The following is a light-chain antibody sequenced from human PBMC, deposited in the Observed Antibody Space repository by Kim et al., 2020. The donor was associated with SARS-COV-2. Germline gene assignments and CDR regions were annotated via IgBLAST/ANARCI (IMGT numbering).Light chain of an antibody. Sequence: SSELTQDPAVSVAFGQTVRITCQGDSLRSYYASWYQQKPGQAPVLVIYGKNNRPSGIPDRFSGSSSGNTASLTITGAQAEDEADYYCNSRDSSGNHLGVFGGGTQLTVL. CDR3: NSRDSSGNHLGV. V-gene: IGLV3-19*01. CDR1: SLRSYY. J-gene: IGLJ3*02. CDR2: GKN.